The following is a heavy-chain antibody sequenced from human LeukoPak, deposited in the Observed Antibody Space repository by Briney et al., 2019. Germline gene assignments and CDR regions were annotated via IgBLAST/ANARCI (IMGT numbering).Heavy chain of an antibody. CDR2: IDYSGST. CDR1: GGSLSSYY. V-gene: IGHV4-59*08. D-gene: IGHD3-22*01. Sequence: PSETLSLTCTVSGGSLSSYYWSWIRQPPGKRLESIGYIDYSGSTNYNPSLKGRVSISIDKSRNQFSLRLNSVTAADTAVYYCARLVLQSGYYFILDYWGQGTLVTVSS. J-gene: IGHJ4*02. CDR3: ARLVLQSGYYFILDY.